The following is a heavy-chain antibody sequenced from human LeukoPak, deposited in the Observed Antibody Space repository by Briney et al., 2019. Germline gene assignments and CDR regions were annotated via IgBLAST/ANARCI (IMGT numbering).Heavy chain of an antibody. J-gene: IGHJ6*04. D-gene: IGHD2-15*01. CDR1: GGTVISYA. CDR3: ARDSCSGGSCYEGSYYYGMDV. Sequence: SVKVSCKASGGTVISYAISWVRPAPGQGLEWMGGIIPIFGTANYAQKFQGRVTITADESTSTAYMELSSLRSEDTAVYYCARDSCSGGSCYEGSYYYGMDVWGKGTTVTVSS. CDR2: IIPIFGTA. V-gene: IGHV1-69*13.